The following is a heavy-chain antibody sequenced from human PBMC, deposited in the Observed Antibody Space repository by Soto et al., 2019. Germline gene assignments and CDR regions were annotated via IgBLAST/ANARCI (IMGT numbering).Heavy chain of an antibody. CDR3: ARYLWSGFAQYDGMDV. J-gene: IGHJ6*02. V-gene: IGHV4-31*03. CDR2: IYYSGST. D-gene: IGHD3-3*01. CDR1: GGSISSGGYY. Sequence: QVQLQESGPGLVKPSQTLSLTCTVSGGSISSGGYYWSWIRQQPGKDLERVGYIYYSGSTYYNPCLKRRVTISVDTSKHQFYLKLSCVTAADMGVYYCARYLWSGFAQYDGMDVWGQGTTVTVSS.